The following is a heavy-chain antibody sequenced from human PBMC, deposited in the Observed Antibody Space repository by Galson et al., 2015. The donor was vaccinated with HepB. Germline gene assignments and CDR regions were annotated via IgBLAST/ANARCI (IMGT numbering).Heavy chain of an antibody. V-gene: IGHV1-18*01. D-gene: IGHD2-2*01. CDR3: ARAIVVVPAAPPYYMDV. J-gene: IGHJ6*03. CDR1: GYTFTSYG. CDR2: ISAYNGNT. Sequence: SVKVSCKASGYTFTSYGISWVRQAPGQGLEWMGRISAYNGNTNYAQKLQGRVTMTTDTSTSTAYMELRSLRSDDTAVYYCARAIVVVPAAPPYYMDVWGKGTTVTVSS.